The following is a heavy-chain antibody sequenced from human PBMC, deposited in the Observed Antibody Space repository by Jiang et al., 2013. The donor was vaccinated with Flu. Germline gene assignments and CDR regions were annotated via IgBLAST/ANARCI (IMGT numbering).Heavy chain of an antibody. CDR2: IYYSGFT. CDR3: ARTGRDGYNLRYNWFDP. J-gene: IGHJ5*02. D-gene: IGHD5-24*01. CDR1: GGSISSYY. Sequence: GPGLVKPSQTLSLTCTVSGGSISSYYWSWIRQPPGKGLEWIGYIYYSGFTNYNPSLKSRVTMSVDTSNNQFSLNLSSVTAADMAVYFCARTGRDGYNLRYNWFDPWGQGTLVTVPS. V-gene: IGHV4-59*01.